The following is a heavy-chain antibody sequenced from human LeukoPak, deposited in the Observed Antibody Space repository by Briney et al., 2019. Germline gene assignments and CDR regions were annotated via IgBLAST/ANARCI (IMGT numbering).Heavy chain of an antibody. D-gene: IGHD3-10*01. J-gene: IGHJ4*02. V-gene: IGHV3-21*01. CDR3: ARDLPNYYGSGSTFDY. CDR1: GFTFSSYI. Sequence: GGSLRLSCAASGFTFSSYIMNWVRQAPGKGLEWVSSISSSSSYIYYADSVKGRFTISRDNAKNSLYLQMNSLRAEDTAVYYCARDLPNYYGSGSTFDYWGQGTLVTVSS. CDR2: ISSSSSYI.